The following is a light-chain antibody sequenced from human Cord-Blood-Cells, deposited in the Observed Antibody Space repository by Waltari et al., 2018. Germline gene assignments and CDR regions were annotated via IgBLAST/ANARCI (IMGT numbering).Light chain of an antibody. CDR1: QSVLYSSNNQNY. Sequence: DTVMTPPPDSLSVSLGERATINGKASQSVLYSSNNQNYLAWYQQKPGQPPKLLIYWASTRKSGVPDRFSGSGSGTDFTLTISSLQAEDVAVYYCQQYYSTPYTFGQGTKLEIK. J-gene: IGKJ2*01. CDR3: QQYYSTPYT. V-gene: IGKV4-1*01. CDR2: WAS.